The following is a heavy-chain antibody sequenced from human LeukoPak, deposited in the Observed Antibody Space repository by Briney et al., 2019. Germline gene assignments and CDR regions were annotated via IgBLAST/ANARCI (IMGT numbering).Heavy chain of an antibody. CDR1: GFTFSSYG. J-gene: IGHJ4*02. CDR3: AKDQRLRYSYVHTVGFDY. Sequence: GGSLRLSCAASGFTFSSYGMHWVRQAPGKGLEWVAVISYDGSNKYYAGSVKGRFTISRDNSKNTLYLQMNSLRAEDTAVYYCAKDQRLRYSYVHTVGFDYWGQGTLVTVSS. D-gene: IGHD5-18*01. V-gene: IGHV3-30*18. CDR2: ISYDGSNK.